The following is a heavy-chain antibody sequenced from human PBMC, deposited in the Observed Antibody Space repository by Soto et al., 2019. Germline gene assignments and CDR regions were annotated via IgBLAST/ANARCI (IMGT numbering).Heavy chain of an antibody. Sequence: ALSVTCTVSGCSIGGAGYSWSWIRQPPGGGLDWIGYIYESGTILYNPSLKTRLTISLNWSDKQFSLTLNSVTAADTAVYYCARAQFYSGSGNYHNLMFDPWGQGTQVTVSS. CDR3: ARAQFYSGSGNYHNLMFDP. D-gene: IGHD3-10*01. CDR1: GCSIGGAGYS. CDR2: IYESGTI. V-gene: IGHV4-30-2*01. J-gene: IGHJ5*02.